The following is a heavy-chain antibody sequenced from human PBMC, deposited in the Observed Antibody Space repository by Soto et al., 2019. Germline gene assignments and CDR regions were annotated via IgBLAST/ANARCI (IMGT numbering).Heavy chain of an antibody. V-gene: IGHV4-31*03. J-gene: IGHJ4*02. CDR1: GGSISSGGYY. CDR3: AYGQGSSGYSDY. Sequence: TLSLTCTVSGGSISSGGYYWSWIRQHPGKGLEWIGYIYYSGSTYYNPSLKSRVTISVDTSKNQFSLKLSSVTAADTAVYYCAYGQGSSGYSDYWGQGNLVAVSS. D-gene: IGHD3-22*01. CDR2: IYYSGST.